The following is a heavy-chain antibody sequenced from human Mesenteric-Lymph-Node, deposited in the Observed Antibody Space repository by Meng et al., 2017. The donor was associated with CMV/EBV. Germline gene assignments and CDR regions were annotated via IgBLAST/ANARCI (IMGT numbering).Heavy chain of an antibody. Sequence: GGSLRLSCAASGFTFSSYSMNWVRQAPGKGLVWVSHINTDGSSTSYADSVKGRFTISRDNAKNTLYLQMNSLRAEDTAVFYCARGSYHYFDYWGQGTLVTVSS. CDR2: INTDGSST. J-gene: IGHJ4*02. CDR1: GFTFSSYS. V-gene: IGHV3-74*01. CDR3: ARGSYHYFDY. D-gene: IGHD1-26*01.